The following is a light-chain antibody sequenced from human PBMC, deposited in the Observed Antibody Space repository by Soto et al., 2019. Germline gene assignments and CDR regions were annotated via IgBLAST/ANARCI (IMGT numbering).Light chain of an antibody. CDR1: QSVSSDS. J-gene: IGKJ1*01. CDR3: QQYGSSGT. Sequence: EIVLTPSPGTLSLSPEERATLSCRASQSVSSDSLAWYQHKLGQAPRLLIYGASTRATGIPDRFSGSGSGTDFTLTISRLEPEDFAVYYCQQYGSSGTFGQGTKVDI. V-gene: IGKV3-20*01. CDR2: GAS.